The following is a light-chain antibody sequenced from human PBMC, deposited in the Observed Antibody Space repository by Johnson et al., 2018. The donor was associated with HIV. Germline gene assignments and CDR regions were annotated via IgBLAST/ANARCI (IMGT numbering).Light chain of an antibody. CDR1: SSNIGSNY. V-gene: IGLV1-51*02. J-gene: IGLJ1*01. CDR3: GTWDSSLSSYV. Sequence: QSVLTQPPSVSAAPGQKVTISCSGGSSNIGSNYVSWYKQLPGTAPKLLIYENNKRPSGIPDRFSGSKSGTSATLGITGLQPGDAADYYCGTWDSSLSSYVFGTGTKVTVL. CDR2: ENN.